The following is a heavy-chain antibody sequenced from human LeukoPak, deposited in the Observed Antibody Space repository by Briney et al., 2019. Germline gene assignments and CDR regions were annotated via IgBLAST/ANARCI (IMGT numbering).Heavy chain of an antibody. Sequence: SETLSLTCTVSGGSISSYYWSWIRQPPGKGLECIGYIYTSGTTNYNPSLESRVTISVDTSKNQFSLKLSSVTAADTAVYYCARGRADVLPFDYWGQGTLVTVCS. J-gene: IGHJ4*02. CDR1: GGSISSYY. CDR3: ARGRADVLPFDY. V-gene: IGHV4-4*09. D-gene: IGHD3-10*01. CDR2: IYTSGTT.